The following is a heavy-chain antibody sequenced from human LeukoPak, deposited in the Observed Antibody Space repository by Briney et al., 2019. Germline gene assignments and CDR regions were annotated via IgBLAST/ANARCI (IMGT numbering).Heavy chain of an antibody. J-gene: IGHJ4*02. Sequence: GGSLRLSCAASGFTVSSHYMTWVRQAPGKRLEWVSVIYNDGSTYYADSVKGRFTISRDNSKNTLYLQMNSLRPEDTAVYYSARLPIYWGQGTLVTVSS. CDR2: IYNDGST. V-gene: IGHV3-66*02. CDR3: ARLPIY. CDR1: GFTVSSHY.